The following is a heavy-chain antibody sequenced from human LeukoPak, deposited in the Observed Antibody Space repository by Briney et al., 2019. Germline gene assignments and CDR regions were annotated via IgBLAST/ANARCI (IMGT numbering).Heavy chain of an antibody. CDR1: GGSISSYY. D-gene: IGHD6-19*01. CDR2: IYYSGST. J-gene: IGHJ4*02. Sequence: SPSETPSLTCTVSGGSISSYYWSWIRQPPGKGLEWIGYIYYSGSTNYNPSLKSRVTISVDTSKNQFSLKLSSVTAADTAVYYCARLPSGWYVDYWGQGTLVTVSS. V-gene: IGHV4-59*08. CDR3: ARLPSGWYVDY.